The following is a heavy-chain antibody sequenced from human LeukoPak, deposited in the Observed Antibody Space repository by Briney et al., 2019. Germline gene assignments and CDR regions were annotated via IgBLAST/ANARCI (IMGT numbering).Heavy chain of an antibody. V-gene: IGHV3-48*03. D-gene: IGHD3-22*01. CDR3: AKDFPHYYEVPHGMDV. CDR2: ISVRAGTI. Sequence: GGSLRLSCAVSGFTFSRYWMHWVRQAPGKGLEWIAYISVRAGTIYYGDSAEGRFTISRDNAKNSLYLQMNGLRVEDTAIYYCAKDFPHYYEVPHGMDVWGQGTTVTV. CDR1: GFTFSRYW. J-gene: IGHJ6*02.